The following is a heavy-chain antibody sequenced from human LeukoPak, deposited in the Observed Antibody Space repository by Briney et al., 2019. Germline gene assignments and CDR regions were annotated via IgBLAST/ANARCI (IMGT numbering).Heavy chain of an antibody. Sequence: SSVTVSCKGSPYSFTCYGINGVRQPPGQGLEWVGWIRTYNGHALYARKFQDRVNLTTDTSTRATFMELKRLRSHDTAVYYCARDANSRITSPADWGQGTLVTVSS. J-gene: IGHJ4*02. D-gene: IGHD4-23*01. CDR1: PYSFTCYG. V-gene: IGHV1-18*01. CDR3: ARDANSRITSPAD. CDR2: IRTYNGHA.